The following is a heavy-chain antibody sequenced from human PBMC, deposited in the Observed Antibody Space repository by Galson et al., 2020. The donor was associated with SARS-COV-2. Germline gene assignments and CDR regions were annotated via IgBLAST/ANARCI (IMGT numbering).Heavy chain of an antibody. Sequence: GGSLRLSCVVSGFPFRSYGMSWVRQAPGKGLEWVSAISGGDGLTIYYAESVKGRFTISRDNSKNTLYLQMNSLRVEDTAVYYCAKDIEYSGSYGCDYWGQGTLVTVSS. CDR3: AKDIEYSGSYGCDY. CDR2: ISGGDGLTI. J-gene: IGHJ4*02. CDR1: GFPFRSYG. V-gene: IGHV3-23*01. D-gene: IGHD1-26*01.